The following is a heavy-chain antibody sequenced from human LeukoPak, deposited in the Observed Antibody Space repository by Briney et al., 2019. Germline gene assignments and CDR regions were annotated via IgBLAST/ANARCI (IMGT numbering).Heavy chain of an antibody. CDR1: GGTFSSYA. D-gene: IGHD3-10*01. CDR3: AIPQEAGFEYYYHYMDV. J-gene: IGHJ6*03. CDR2: IIPIFGTA. V-gene: IGHV1-69*05. Sequence: SVKVSCKASGGTFSSYAISWVRQAPGQGLEWMGGIIPIFGTANYAQKFQGRVTITTDESTSTAYMELSSLRSEDTAVYYCAIPQEAGFEYYYHYMDVSGKGTTVTVSS.